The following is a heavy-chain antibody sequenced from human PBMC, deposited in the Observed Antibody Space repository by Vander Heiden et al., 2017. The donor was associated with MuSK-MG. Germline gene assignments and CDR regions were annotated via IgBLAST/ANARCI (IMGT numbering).Heavy chain of an antibody. CDR3: ARLEGSGLSWFDP. CDR1: GDSFTSGYYY. CDR2: IYHTGST. V-gene: IGHV4-30-4*08. J-gene: IGHJ5*02. D-gene: IGHD3-10*01. Sequence: QVHLQESGPGLVKPSQTLSLTCTVSGDSFTSGYYYWSWIRQPPGKGLEWIGNIYHTGSTYYNASLKSRVTMSVDTSKSQFSLKLNFVTAADTAVYYCARLEGSGLSWFDPWGQGTLVPVSS.